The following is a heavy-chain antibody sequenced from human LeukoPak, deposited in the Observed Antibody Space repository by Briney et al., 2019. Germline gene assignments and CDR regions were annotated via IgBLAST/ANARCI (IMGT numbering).Heavy chain of an antibody. CDR3: ARVIASGGYGNPQRQHLHNDY. CDR2: ISAYNGNT. Sequence: GASVKVSCKASGYTFTSYGISWVRQAPGQGLEWMGWISAYNGNTNYAQKLQGRVTMTTDTSTSTAYMELRSLRSDDTAVYYCARVIASGGYGNPQRQHLHNDYWGQGTLVTVSS. J-gene: IGHJ4*02. D-gene: IGHD5-12*01. V-gene: IGHV1-18*01. CDR1: GYTFTSYG.